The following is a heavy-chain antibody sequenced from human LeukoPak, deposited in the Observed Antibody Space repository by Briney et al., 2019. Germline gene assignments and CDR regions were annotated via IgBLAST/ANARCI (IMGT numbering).Heavy chain of an antibody. CDR3: AKDRWELLFY. D-gene: IGHD1-26*01. CDR2: ISYDGSNK. CDR1: GFTFSSYG. J-gene: IGHJ4*02. Sequence: GGSLRLSCAASGFTFSSYGMHWVRQAPGKGLEWVAVISYDGSNKYYADSVKGRFTISRDNSKNTLYLQMNSLRAEDTAVYYCAKDRWELLFYWGQGTLVTVSS. V-gene: IGHV3-30*18.